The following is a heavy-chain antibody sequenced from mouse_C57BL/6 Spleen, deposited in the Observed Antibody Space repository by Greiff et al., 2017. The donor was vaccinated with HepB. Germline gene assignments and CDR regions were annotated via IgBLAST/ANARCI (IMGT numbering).Heavy chain of an antibody. Sequence: VQLQQSDAELVKPGASVKISCKVSGYTFTDHTIHWMKQRPEQGLEWIGYIYPRDGSTKYNEKFKGKDTLTADKSSSTAYMQLNSLTSEESAVYFCARGNYGSSYGYFDVWGTGTTVTISS. V-gene: IGHV1-78*01. J-gene: IGHJ1*03. CDR3: ARGNYGSSYGYFDV. D-gene: IGHD1-1*01. CDR1: GYTFTDHT. CDR2: IYPRDGST.